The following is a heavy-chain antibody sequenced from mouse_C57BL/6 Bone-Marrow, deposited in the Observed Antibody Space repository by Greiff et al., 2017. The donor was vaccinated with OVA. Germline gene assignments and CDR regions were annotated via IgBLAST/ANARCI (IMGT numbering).Heavy chain of an antibody. J-gene: IGHJ1*03. CDR2: SRNKANDYTT. CDR3: ARDDYYWYFDV. V-gene: IGHV7-1*01. Sequence: EVKLVESGGGLVQSGRSLRLSCATSGFTFSDFYMEWVRQAPGKGLEWIAASRNKANDYTTEYSASVKGRVIVSRDTSPSILYLQMNALRAEDTAIYYCARDDYYWYFDVWGTGTTVTVSS. CDR1: GFTFSDFY.